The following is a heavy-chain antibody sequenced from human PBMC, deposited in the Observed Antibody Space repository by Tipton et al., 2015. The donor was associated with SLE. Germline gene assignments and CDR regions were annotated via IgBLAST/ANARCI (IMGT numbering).Heavy chain of an antibody. Sequence: SLRLSCAASGFTFSGYAMHWVRQAPGKGLEYVSAITADGGITDHANSVKGRFTISRDNSKNMLYLQMVSLRAEDMGVYYCAGNWGSWGQGTLVTVSS. CDR2: ITADGGIT. V-gene: IGHV3-64*01. CDR3: AGNWGS. CDR1: GFTFSGYA. J-gene: IGHJ4*02. D-gene: IGHD7-27*01.